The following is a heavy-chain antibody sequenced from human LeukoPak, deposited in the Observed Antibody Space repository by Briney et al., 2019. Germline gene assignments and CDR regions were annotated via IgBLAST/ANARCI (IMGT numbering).Heavy chain of an antibody. Sequence: SVAVSCKASGGTFGGYAVIWVRQAPGQGLEWMGGTAPQKYAQKFQGRLTITTDESTTTAFMELSGLRSEDTAVYYCARAPFGVYSGDQYSYYMDVWGKGTTVTVSS. CDR2: TAPQ. D-gene: IGHD1-26*01. CDR3: ARAPFGVYSGDQYSYYMDV. V-gene: IGHV1-69*05. CDR1: GGTFGGYA. J-gene: IGHJ6*03.